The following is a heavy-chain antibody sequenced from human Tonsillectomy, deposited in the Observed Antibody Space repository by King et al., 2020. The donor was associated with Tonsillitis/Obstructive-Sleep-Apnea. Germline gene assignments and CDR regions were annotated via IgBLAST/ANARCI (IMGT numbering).Heavy chain of an antibody. D-gene: IGHD5-24*01. CDR1: GFTFSSYG. CDR3: AKDRLEMATIIDY. Sequence: VQLVESGGGVVQPGRSLRLSCAASGFTFSSYGMHLVRQAPGKGLEGVAVISYDGSNKYYADPVKGRFTTSRDNSKKPLYLQMNSLRAEDTAVYYCAKDRLEMATIIDYWGQGTLVTVSS. J-gene: IGHJ4*02. CDR2: ISYDGSNK. V-gene: IGHV3-30*18.